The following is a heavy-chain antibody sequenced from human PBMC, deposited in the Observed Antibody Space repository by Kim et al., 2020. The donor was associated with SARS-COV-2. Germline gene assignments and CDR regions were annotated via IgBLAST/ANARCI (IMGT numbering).Heavy chain of an antibody. J-gene: IGHJ5*02. CDR2: IYYSGST. Sequence: SETLSLTCTVSGGSISSGGYYWSWIRQHPGKGLEWIGYIYYSGSTYYNPSLKSRVTISVDTSKNQFSLKLSSVTAADTAVYYCARVGCSSTSCYTGWFDPWGQGTLVTVSS. D-gene: IGHD2-2*02. V-gene: IGHV4-31*03. CDR1: GGSISSGGYY. CDR3: ARVGCSSTSCYTGWFDP.